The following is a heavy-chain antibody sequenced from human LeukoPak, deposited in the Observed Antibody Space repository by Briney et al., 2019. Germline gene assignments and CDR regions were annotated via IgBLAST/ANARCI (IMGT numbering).Heavy chain of an antibody. V-gene: IGHV3-30*02. J-gene: IGHJ4*02. CDR3: AKGGYYFDF. Sequence: GGSLLLSCAASGLTFSSFGMHWVRQAPGKGLEWVALIRFDGSNVYYADSVKGRLTISRDNSKNTLYLQMNSLRPEDTAVYYCAKGGYYFDFWGQGTLVTVSS. CDR2: IRFDGSNV. CDR1: GLTFSSFG. D-gene: IGHD3-16*01.